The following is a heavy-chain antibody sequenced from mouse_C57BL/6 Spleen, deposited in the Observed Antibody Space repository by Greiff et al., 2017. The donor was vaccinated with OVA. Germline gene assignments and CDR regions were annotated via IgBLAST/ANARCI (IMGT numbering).Heavy chain of an antibody. J-gene: IGHJ3*01. Sequence: EVKLVESGGGLVQPGGSMKLSCVASGFTFSNYWMNWVRQSPEKGLEWVAQIRLKSDNYATHYAESVKGRFTISRDDSKSSVYLQMNNLRAEDTGIYYCTGGYVHVLFAYWGQGTLVTVSA. V-gene: IGHV6-3*01. CDR3: TGGYVHVLFAY. D-gene: IGHD2-2*01. CDR2: IRLKSDNYAT. CDR1: GFTFSNYW.